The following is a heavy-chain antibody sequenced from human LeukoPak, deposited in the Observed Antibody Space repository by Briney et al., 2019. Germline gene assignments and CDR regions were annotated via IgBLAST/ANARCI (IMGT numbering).Heavy chain of an antibody. D-gene: IGHD6-19*01. CDR2: IDWDGDK. J-gene: IGHJ4*02. CDR1: GFSLSTSGMC. Sequence: SGPTLVNPTQTLTLTCTFSGFSLSTSGMCVSWNRQPPGKALEWLARIDWDGDKWYSTSLKTRLTISKDTSKNQVVLTMTNMDPVDTATYYCARKGSAWNYFDYWGQGALVTVSS. V-gene: IGHV2-70*11. CDR3: ARKGSAWNYFDY.